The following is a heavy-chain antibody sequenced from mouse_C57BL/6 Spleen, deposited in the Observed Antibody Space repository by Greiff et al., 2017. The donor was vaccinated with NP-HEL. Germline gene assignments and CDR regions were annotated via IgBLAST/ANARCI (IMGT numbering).Heavy chain of an antibody. CDR3: AREDGFGY. J-gene: IGHJ2*01. D-gene: IGHD2-3*01. V-gene: IGHV1-69*01. CDR2: IDPSDSYT. CDR1: GYTFTSYW. Sequence: VQLQQPGAELVMPGASVKLSCKASGYTFTSYWMHWVKQRPGQGLEWIGEIDPSDSYTNYNQKFKGKSTLTVDKSSSTAYMQLSSLTSEDSAVYYCAREDGFGYWGQGTTLTVSS.